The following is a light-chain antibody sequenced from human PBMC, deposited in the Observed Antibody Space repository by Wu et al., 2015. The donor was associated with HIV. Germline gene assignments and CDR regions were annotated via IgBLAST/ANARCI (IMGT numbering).Light chain of an antibody. CDR1: QSVTSY. V-gene: IGKV3-11*01. Sequence: EIVLTQSPATLSLSPGDSATLSCRASQSVTSYLAWYQQKPGQAPRLLIYDAYKRATGIPGRFSGSGSGTDFTLTISSLEPEDFAVYYCQQRSNWLLTFGGGTKVEFK. CDR3: QQRSNWLLT. J-gene: IGKJ4*01. CDR2: DAY.